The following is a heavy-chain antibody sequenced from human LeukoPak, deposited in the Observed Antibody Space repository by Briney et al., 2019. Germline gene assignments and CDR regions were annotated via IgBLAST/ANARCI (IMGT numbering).Heavy chain of an antibody. D-gene: IGHD3-10*01. Sequence: ASVKVSCKASGYTFSNYDISWVRQATGQGLEWMGWMNPISGNTGYTQNFQGRVTMTRDTSISTAYMELNSLKSEDTAVYYCTRAPSGSMDRGVDAFDIWGQGTVVTVSS. V-gene: IGHV1-8*02. CDR1: GYTFSNYD. CDR3: TRAPSGSMDRGVDAFDI. J-gene: IGHJ3*02. CDR2: MNPISGNT.